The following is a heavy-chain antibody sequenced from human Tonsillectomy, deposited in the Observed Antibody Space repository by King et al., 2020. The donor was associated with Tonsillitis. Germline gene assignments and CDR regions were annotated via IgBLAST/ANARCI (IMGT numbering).Heavy chain of an antibody. Sequence: VQLVESGGGVVQPGRSLRLSCAASGFTFSSYGMHWVRQAPGKGLEWVAVIWYDGSNKYYADSVKGRFTISRDNSKNTLYLQMNSLRAEDTAVYYCAGGVGYSSTNDYWGQGTLVTVSS. J-gene: IGHJ4*02. CDR2: IWYDGSNK. D-gene: IGHD6-19*01. CDR3: AGGVGYSSTNDY. V-gene: IGHV3-33*01. CDR1: GFTFSSYG.